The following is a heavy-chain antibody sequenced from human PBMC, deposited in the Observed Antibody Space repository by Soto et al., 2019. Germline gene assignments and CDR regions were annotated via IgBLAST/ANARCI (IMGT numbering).Heavy chain of an antibody. CDR2: IYWDDDE. D-gene: IGHD5-18*01. Sequence: QITLKESGPTLVKPTQTLTLTCTFSGFSLSTSGVGVGWIRQPPGKALEWLALIYWDDDERYSPSLKSRLTITKDTSKNQVVLTMTNMDPVDTATYYCAHASYGYVLFNNWGQGTLVTVSS. CDR3: AHASYGYVLFNN. CDR1: GFSLSTSGVG. J-gene: IGHJ4*02. V-gene: IGHV2-5*02.